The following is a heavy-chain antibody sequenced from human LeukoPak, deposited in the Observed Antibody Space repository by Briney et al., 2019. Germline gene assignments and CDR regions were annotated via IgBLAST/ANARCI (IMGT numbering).Heavy chain of an antibody. CDR2: MYSGGST. J-gene: IGHJ4*02. V-gene: IGHV3-66*02. CDR3: ARATDVWSAYQETYHFDS. CDR1: GFTVKKKY. Sequence: GGSLRLSCAVSGFTVKKKYMTWARQAPGKGLEWVAVMYSGGSTDYADSVKGRFTISRDNPNNALYLQMNSLRVDDTAEYFCARATDVWSAYQETYHFDSWGQGTLVGVAS. D-gene: IGHD3-3*01.